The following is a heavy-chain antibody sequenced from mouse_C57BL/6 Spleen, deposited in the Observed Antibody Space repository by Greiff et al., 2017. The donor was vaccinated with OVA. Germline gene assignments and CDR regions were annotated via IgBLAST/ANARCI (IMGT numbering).Heavy chain of an antibody. J-gene: IGHJ2*01. Sequence: QVQLQQSGAELARPGASVKLSCKASGYTFTSYGISWVKQRTGQGLEWIGEIYPRSGNTYYNEKFKGKATLTADKSSSTAYMELRSLTSEDSAVYFCANDYAFDYWGKGTTLTVAS. CDR1: GYTFTSYG. V-gene: IGHV1-81*01. CDR2: IYPRSGNT. CDR3: ANDYAFDY. D-gene: IGHD2-4*01.